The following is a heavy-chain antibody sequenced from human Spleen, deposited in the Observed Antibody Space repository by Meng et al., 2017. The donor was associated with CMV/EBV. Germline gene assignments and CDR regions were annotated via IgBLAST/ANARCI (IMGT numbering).Heavy chain of an antibody. CDR3: AREYTNLYGMDV. J-gene: IGHJ6*02. D-gene: IGHD1-1*01. V-gene: IGHV1-46*01. CDR2: IDPSGGST. Sequence: ASVKVSCKAPGYTLTSFYIHWVRQAPGQGLEWMGIIDPSGGSTNYAQKFQGRVTMTRDTSTSTVYMELSSLRSEDTAVYYRAREYTNLYGMDVWGQGTTVTVSS. CDR1: GYTLTSFY.